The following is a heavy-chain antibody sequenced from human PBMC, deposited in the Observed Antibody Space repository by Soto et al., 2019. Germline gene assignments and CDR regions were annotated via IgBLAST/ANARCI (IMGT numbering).Heavy chain of an antibody. D-gene: IGHD3-10*01. CDR3: AGSFKYGSGTFDALDV. V-gene: IGHV1-69*01. CDR2: IIPIFGTA. CDR1: GGTSSDYA. Sequence: QVLLVQSGTEVKKPGSSVKVSCQASGGTSSDYALTWVRQAPGHGLEWMGAIIPIFGTANYAQRFQGRVSITADESSSTADMELSSLKSEDTAVYYCAGSFKYGSGTFDALDVWGHGTMGMVSS. J-gene: IGHJ3*01.